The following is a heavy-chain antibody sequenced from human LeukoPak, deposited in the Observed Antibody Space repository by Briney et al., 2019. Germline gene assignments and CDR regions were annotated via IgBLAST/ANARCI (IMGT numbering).Heavy chain of an antibody. CDR1: GYTFRGNY. Sequence: ASVKISCKASGYTFRGNYIHWLRQAPGQGLEWMGWIDANNGDTKSAQKFQGRVTMNRDTSISTAYMDLRSLSPDDAAVYYCARDPSSVTLYFFDYWGQGTLVTVSS. V-gene: IGHV1-2*02. CDR2: IDANNGDT. J-gene: IGHJ4*02. D-gene: IGHD4-11*01. CDR3: ARDPSSVTLYFFDY.